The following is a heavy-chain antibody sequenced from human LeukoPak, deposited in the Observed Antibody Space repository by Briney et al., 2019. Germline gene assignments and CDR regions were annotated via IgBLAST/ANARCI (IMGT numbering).Heavy chain of an antibody. D-gene: IGHD3-22*01. CDR1: GYTFTGHN. J-gene: IGHJ5*02. Sequence: ASVKVSCKASGYTFTGHNMHWVRQAPGQGLEWMGIINPSGGSTTYAQKFQGRVTMTRDTSTRTVYMELSSLRSEDTAVYYCARAIDYDSSGYYYVGHWFDPWGQGTLVTVSS. CDR3: ARAIDYDSSGYYYVGHWFDP. CDR2: INPSGGST. V-gene: IGHV1-46*01.